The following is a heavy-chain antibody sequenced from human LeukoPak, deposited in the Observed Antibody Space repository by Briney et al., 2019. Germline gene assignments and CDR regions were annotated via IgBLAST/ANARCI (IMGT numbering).Heavy chain of an antibody. CDR1: GYILPELP. CDR2: FDPEDGET. Sequence: ASVTVSCKVTGYILPELPMHWLRQPPGKGPAGMGGFDPEDGETIYVQKFQGRVTMTEDTSTDTAYMELSSLRSEDTAVYYCATDIRYSGSYFPDYWGQGTLVTVSS. J-gene: IGHJ4*02. CDR3: ATDIRYSGSYFPDY. D-gene: IGHD1-26*01. V-gene: IGHV1-24*01.